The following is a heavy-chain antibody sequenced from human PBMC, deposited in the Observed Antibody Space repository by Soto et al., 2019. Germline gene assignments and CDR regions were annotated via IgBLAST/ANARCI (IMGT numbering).Heavy chain of an antibody. V-gene: IGHV3-23*01. J-gene: IGHJ6*02. D-gene: IGHD3-3*01. CDR2: ISGSGVST. CDR3: AKEIVLRIMDV. CDR1: GFTFSSYA. Sequence: GGSLRLSCAASGFTFSSYAMSWVRQAPGKGLEWVSTISGSGVSTYYADSVKGRFTISRDNSKSTLFLQMNSLRAEDTAVYYCAKEIVLRIMDVWGQGTTVTVSS.